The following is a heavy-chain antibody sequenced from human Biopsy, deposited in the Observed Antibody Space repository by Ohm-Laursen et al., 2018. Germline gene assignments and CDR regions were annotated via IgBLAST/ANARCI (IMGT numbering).Heavy chain of an antibody. CDR3: ARERDP. CDR1: GYTFTDYF. V-gene: IGHV1-2*02. CDR2: IDTINGGT. J-gene: IGHJ5*02. Sequence: ASVNVSCKASGYTFTDYFVHWVRQAPGQGLEWMGWIDTINGGTRSAQKFQGSVNMTRDTSISTAYMELSRLTSDDTAVYYCARERDPWGQGTLVTVSS.